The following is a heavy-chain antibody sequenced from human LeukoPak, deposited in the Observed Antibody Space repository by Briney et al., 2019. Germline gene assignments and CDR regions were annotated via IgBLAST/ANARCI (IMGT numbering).Heavy chain of an antibody. J-gene: IGHJ4*02. Sequence: GASVKVSCKASGYTFTNYGITWVRQAPGQGLEWMGWISGYNGITTYAQKLEGRVTMATDTSTTTAYMELSRLTSDDTAVYYCARGDYSGTYYYFDYWGQGTLVTVSS. V-gene: IGHV1-18*01. CDR3: ARGDYSGTYYYFDY. CDR1: GYTFTNYG. D-gene: IGHD1-26*01. CDR2: ISGYNGIT.